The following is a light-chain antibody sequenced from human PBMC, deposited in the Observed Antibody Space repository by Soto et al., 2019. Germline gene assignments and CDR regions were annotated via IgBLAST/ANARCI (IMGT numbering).Light chain of an antibody. CDR2: EVN. CDR1: SSDVGGYNY. Sequence: QSALTQPPSASGSPGQSVTISCTGTSSDVGGYNYVSWYRQYPGKAPQLIIYEVNKRPPGVPDRFSGSKSGNTASLTVSGLQAEDEGDYHCSSYAGSNILGVFGGGTKLTVL. CDR3: SSYAGSNILGV. J-gene: IGLJ3*02. V-gene: IGLV2-8*01.